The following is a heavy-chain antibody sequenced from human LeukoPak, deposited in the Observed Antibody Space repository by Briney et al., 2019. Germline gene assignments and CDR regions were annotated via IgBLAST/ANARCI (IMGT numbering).Heavy chain of an antibody. V-gene: IGHV4-34*01. CDR1: GASFTGNY. Sequence: SAPLSLPCAVLGASFTGNYWTLIRQPPGRGLEWFGESSPTGVTTGYHTSLRAGSPLSVDPSKDQSSLKRTSVTAADSGVYYCARVPGFVARPCDSWGRGTLVTVSS. CDR3: ARVPGFVARPCDS. CDR2: SSPTGVT. D-gene: IGHD3-16*02. J-gene: IGHJ4*02.